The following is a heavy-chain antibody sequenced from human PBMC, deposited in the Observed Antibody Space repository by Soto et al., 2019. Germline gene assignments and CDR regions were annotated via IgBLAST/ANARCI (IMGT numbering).Heavy chain of an antibody. V-gene: IGHV4-30-4*01. J-gene: IGHJ5*02. CDR2: IYYSGST. Sequence: PSETLSLTCTVSGGSISSDDYYWSWIRQPPGKGLEWIGYIYYSGSTYYNPSLKSRVTISVDTSKNQFSLKLSSVTAADTAVYYCARVLMVVAATPDWFDPWGQGTLVTVSS. CDR1: GGSISSDDYY. CDR3: ARVLMVVAATPDWFDP. D-gene: IGHD2-15*01.